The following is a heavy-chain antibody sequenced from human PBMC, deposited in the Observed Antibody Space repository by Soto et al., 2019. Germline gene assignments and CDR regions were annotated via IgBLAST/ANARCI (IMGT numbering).Heavy chain of an antibody. CDR3: ARYMGVVVPAAIRGWFDP. D-gene: IGHD2-2*02. CDR1: GYTFTSYG. CDR2: ISAYNGNT. Sequence: QVQLVQSGAEVKTPGASVKVSCKASGYTFTSYGISWVRQAPGQGLEWMGWISAYNGNTNYAQKLQGRVTMTTDTSTSTAYMELRSLRSDDTAVYYCARYMGVVVPAAIRGWFDPWGQGTLVTVSS. V-gene: IGHV1-18*01. J-gene: IGHJ5*02.